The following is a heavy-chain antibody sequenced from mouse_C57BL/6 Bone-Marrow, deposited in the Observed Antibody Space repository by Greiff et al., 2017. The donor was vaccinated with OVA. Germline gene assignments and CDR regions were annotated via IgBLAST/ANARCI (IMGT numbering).Heavy chain of an antibody. CDR3: ARGYGSSRKDYAMDY. V-gene: IGHV1-55*01. Sequence: QVQLQQPGAELVKPGASVKMSCKASGYTFTSYWITWVKQRPGQGLEWIGDIYPGSGSTTYNEKFTSKATLTVDTSSSTAYMQLSSLTSEDSAVYYWARGYGSSRKDYAMDYWGQRTSVTVSS. D-gene: IGHD1-1*01. CDR1: GYTFTSYW. J-gene: IGHJ4*01. CDR2: IYPGSGST.